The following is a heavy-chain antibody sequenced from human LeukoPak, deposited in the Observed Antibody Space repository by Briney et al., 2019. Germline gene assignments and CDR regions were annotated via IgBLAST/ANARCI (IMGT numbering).Heavy chain of an antibody. J-gene: IGHJ4*02. D-gene: IGHD1-26*01. CDR2: ISSSSSYT. Sequence: PGGSLRLSCAASGFIFSDYYMSWIRQAPGKGPEWVSYISSSSSYTNYADSVKGRFTISRDNSKNTLYLQMNSLRAEDTAVYYCARDPLSFRLSGSSELFDSWGQGTLVTVSS. CDR3: ARDPLSFRLSGSSELFDS. CDR1: GFIFSDYY. V-gene: IGHV3-11*06.